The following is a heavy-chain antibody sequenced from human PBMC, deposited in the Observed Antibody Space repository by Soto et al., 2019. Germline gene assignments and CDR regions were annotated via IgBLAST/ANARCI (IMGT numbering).Heavy chain of an antibody. Sequence: GGSLRLSCAASGFTFSDHYMDWVRQAPGKGLEWVGRIRNKANTYTTEYAASVKGRFTISRDDSKNSLYLQMNSLKTEDTAVYYCARVSVAGNYFDYWGQGTLGTVSS. CDR3: ARVSVAGNYFDY. CDR2: IRNKANTYTT. V-gene: IGHV3-72*01. CDR1: GFTFSDHY. J-gene: IGHJ4*02. D-gene: IGHD6-19*01.